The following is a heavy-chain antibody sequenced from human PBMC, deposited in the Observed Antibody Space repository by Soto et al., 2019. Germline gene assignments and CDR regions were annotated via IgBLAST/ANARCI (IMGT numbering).Heavy chain of an antibody. D-gene: IGHD3-3*01. V-gene: IGHV3-48*02. J-gene: IGHJ6*02. CDR2: ISGSSSTI. CDR1: GFTFSSYS. CDR3: ARDRGPVLRFLEWFPMAV. Sequence: PGGSLRLSCAASGFTFSSYSMNWVRQAPGKGLEWVSYISGSSSTIFYADSVKGRFTISRDNAKNSLFLQMNSLRDEDTAVYYCARDRGPVLRFLEWFPMAVWGQGTTVTVSS.